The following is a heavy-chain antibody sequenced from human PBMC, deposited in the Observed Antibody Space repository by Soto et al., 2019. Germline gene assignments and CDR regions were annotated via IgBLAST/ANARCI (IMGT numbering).Heavy chain of an antibody. CDR3: ASSYSGYLDN. J-gene: IGHJ4*02. Sequence: SETLSLTCAVSGDSMSSGAYYWNWIRQHPGKGLEWIGYIYYSGNTYYNPSLKSRIVISVDTSKNQFSLNLGSVTAADTAIYYCASSYSGYLDNWGRGALVTVSS. D-gene: IGHD3-22*01. CDR1: GDSMSSGAYY. V-gene: IGHV4-31*11. CDR2: IYYSGNT.